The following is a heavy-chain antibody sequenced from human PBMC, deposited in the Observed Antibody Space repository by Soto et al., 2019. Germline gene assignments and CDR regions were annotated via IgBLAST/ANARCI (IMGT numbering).Heavy chain of an antibody. CDR2: MTGYTGET. CDR3: ARKDGGGPFDY. V-gene: IGHV3-23*01. CDR1: GFSFSSYA. Sequence: EVQLLQSGGGLIQPGGSLRLSCAASGFSFSSYAMTWVRQPPGKGLEWVSGMTGYTGETEYADTVKGRFTISRENSRESLFLQMDSLRGEHTAVNFCARKDGGGPFDYWGQGALVTVSS. J-gene: IGHJ4*02. D-gene: IGHD3-16*01.